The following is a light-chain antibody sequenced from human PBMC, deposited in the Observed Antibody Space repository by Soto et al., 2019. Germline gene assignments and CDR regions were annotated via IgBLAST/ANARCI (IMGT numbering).Light chain of an antibody. CDR2: EDS. J-gene: IGLJ1*01. V-gene: IGLV2-14*03. Sequence: QSVLAQPASVSGSPGQSVTISCTGTSSDVGAYDFVSWYQQHPDKAPKLMIYEDSNRPSGVSYRFSGSKSVNTATLTISGLQAEDEADYYCSSYTTSSTRVFGTGTKVTVL. CDR3: SSYTTSSTRV. CDR1: SSDVGAYDF.